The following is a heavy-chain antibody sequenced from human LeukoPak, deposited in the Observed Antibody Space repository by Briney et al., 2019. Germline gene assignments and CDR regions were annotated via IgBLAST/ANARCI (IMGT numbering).Heavy chain of an antibody. J-gene: IGHJ1*01. CDR3: VRDFSTVTTAYLHH. D-gene: IGHD4-17*01. CDR1: GFTFSSYS. Sequence: GGSLRLSCAASGFTFSSYSMNWVRQAPGKGLEWVSSISSSSRHIYYADSVKGRFAIFRDDAKNSLFLQMDSLRVEDTAMYYCVRDFSTVTTAYLHHWGQGTLLTVSS. CDR2: ISSSSRHI. V-gene: IGHV3-21*04.